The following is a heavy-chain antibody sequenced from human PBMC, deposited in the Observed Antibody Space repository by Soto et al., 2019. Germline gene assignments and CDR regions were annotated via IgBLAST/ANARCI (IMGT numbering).Heavy chain of an antibody. D-gene: IGHD1-1*01. CDR3: ARVANPRNDGYNGVFDY. V-gene: IGHV1-46*01. CDR2: INPSGGST. J-gene: IGHJ4*02. CDR1: GYTFTSYY. Sequence: ASVKVSCKASGYTFTSYYMHWVRQAPGQGLEWMGIINPSGGSTSYAQKFQGRVTMTRDTSTSTVYMELSSLRSEDTAVYYCARVANPRNDGYNGVFDYWGQGTLVTVSS.